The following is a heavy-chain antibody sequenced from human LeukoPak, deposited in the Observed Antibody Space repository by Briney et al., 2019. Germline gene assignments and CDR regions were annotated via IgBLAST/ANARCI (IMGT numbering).Heavy chain of an antibody. CDR3: ARDGRGEPAYFDY. CDR1: GFTFSSYS. Sequence: TGGSLRLSCAASGFTFSSYSMNWVRQAPGKGLEWVSSISSSSSYIYYADSVKGRFTVSRDNAKNSLYLQMNSLRAEDTAVYYCARDGRGEPAYFDYWGQGTLVTVSS. CDR2: ISSSSSYI. D-gene: IGHD3-16*01. J-gene: IGHJ4*02. V-gene: IGHV3-21*01.